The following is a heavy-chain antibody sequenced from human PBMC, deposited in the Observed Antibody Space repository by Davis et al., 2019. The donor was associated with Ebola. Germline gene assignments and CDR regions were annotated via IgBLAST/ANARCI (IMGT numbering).Heavy chain of an antibody. J-gene: IGHJ6*02. CDR1: AFTFSRYG. CDR3: ARDTPFTDTYGMDV. D-gene: IGHD2-15*01. CDR2: IWYDGSNK. V-gene: IGHV3-33*01. Sequence: GGSLRLSCAASAFTFSRYGMHRVRQAPDKGLEWVAAIWYDGSNKYYADSVKGRFTISRDNSKNTLYLQMNSLRAEDTAVYYCARDTPFTDTYGMDVWGQGTTVTVSS.